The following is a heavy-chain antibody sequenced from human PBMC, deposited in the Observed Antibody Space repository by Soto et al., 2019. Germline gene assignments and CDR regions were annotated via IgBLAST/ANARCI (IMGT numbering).Heavy chain of an antibody. D-gene: IGHD1-1*01. J-gene: IGHJ4*02. CDR1: GFIFRDFT. CDR2: INWDGTTT. V-gene: IGHV3-43*01. Sequence: TGGSLRLSCAASGFIFRDFTMHWVRQVPGKGLEWVSLINWDGTTTYYADSVRGRFTISRDNRGQSLYLQMNRLRSEDTALYYCAKEGGTIYFDSWGPGTLVTVSS. CDR3: AKEGGTIYFDS.